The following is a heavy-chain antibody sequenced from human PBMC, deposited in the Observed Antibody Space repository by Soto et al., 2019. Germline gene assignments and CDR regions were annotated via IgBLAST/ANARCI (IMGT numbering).Heavy chain of an antibody. CDR3: AKTANGWFSAFDI. CDR1: GFTFSSYA. J-gene: IGHJ3*02. Sequence: GGSLRLACAASGFTFSSYAMSWVRQAPGKGLEWVSAISGSGGTTYYADSVKGRFTFSRDNSKNTLYLQMNSLRAEDTAVYYCAKTANGWFSAFDIWGQGTMVTVSS. V-gene: IGHV3-23*01. CDR2: ISGSGGTT. D-gene: IGHD6-19*01.